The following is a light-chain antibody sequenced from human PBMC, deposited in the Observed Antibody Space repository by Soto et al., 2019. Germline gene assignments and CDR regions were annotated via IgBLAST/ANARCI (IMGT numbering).Light chain of an antibody. J-gene: IGKJ2*01. V-gene: IGKV1-33*01. Sequence: DIQMTQSPSSLSASVGDRVTITCQASQDISNYLNWYQQKPGKAPKLLIYDASNLETGVPSRFSGSGSGTDFTFTISSLQPQDIATYYCQQYDNLSYNFGQGTQVDI. CDR1: QDISNY. CDR3: QQYDNLSYN. CDR2: DAS.